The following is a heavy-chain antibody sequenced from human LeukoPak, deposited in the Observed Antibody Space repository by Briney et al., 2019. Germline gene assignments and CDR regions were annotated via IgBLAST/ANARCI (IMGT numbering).Heavy chain of an antibody. CDR3: AKAPTKWNYGY. Sequence: GGSLRLSCAASGFTFSSYSMNWVRQAPGKGLEWVSYISSSSSTIYYADSVKGRFTISRDNAKNSLYLQMNSPRAEDTAVYYCAKAPTKWNYGYWGQGTLVTVSS. V-gene: IGHV3-48*01. D-gene: IGHD1-7*01. CDR2: ISSSSSTI. J-gene: IGHJ4*02. CDR1: GFTFSSYS.